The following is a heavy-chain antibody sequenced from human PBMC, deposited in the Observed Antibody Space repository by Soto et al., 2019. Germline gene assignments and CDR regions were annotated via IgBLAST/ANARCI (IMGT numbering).Heavy chain of an antibody. V-gene: IGHV3-48*03. J-gene: IGHJ4*02. CDR3: ARDYEPDY. D-gene: IGHD3-22*01. CDR1: GFTLCRYE. CDR2: ISSSGSTI. Sequence: EVQLVESGGGLVQPGGSLRLSCGAWGFTLCRYEMIWVRRASGKGLEWVSYISSSGSTIYYADSVKGRFTISRDNAKNSLYLQMNSLRAEDTAVYYCARDYEPDYWGQGTLVTVSS.